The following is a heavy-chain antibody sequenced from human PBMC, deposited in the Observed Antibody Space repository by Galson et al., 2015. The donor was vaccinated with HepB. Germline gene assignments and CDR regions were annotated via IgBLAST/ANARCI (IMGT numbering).Heavy chain of an antibody. V-gene: IGHV3-11*06. CDR1: GFTFSESY. Sequence: SLRLSCAASGFTFSESYMNWIRQAPGKGLEWLSYISASGTYTTYADSVKGRFTISRDNAKKSVYLQMNSLRAEDTAVYYCARAYCGGDCYSRRNWFDPWGQGTLVTVSS. CDR3: ARAYCGGDCYSRRNWFDP. J-gene: IGHJ5*02. CDR2: ISASGTYT. D-gene: IGHD2-21*02.